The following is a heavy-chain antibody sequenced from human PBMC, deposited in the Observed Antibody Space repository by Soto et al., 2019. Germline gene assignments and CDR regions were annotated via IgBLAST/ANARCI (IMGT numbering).Heavy chain of an antibody. J-gene: IGHJ4*02. CDR3: AKSRSGSYYNPLGY. V-gene: IGHV3-9*01. CDR2: ISWNGDTI. Sequence: GGSLRLSCVGSGFTFDENAFHWVRQAPGKGLEWVSGISWNGDTIAHADSVKGRFTISRDSAKSSVYLQMYSLRGEDTAFYYCAKSRSGSYYNPLGYWGQGT. CDR1: GFTFDENA. D-gene: IGHD3-10*01.